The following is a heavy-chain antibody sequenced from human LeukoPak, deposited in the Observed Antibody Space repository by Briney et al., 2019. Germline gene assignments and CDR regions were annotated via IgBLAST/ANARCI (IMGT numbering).Heavy chain of an antibody. CDR3: ARDWGSRWSYYYGMDV. Sequence: GASVKVSCKASGYTFTSYYMHWVRQAPGQELEWMGIINPSGGSTSYAQKFQGRVTMTRDTSTSTVYMELSSLRSEDTAVYYCARDWGSRWSYYYGMDVWGQGTTVTVSS. V-gene: IGHV1-46*01. CDR2: INPSGGST. CDR1: GYTFTSYY. J-gene: IGHJ6*02. D-gene: IGHD4-23*01.